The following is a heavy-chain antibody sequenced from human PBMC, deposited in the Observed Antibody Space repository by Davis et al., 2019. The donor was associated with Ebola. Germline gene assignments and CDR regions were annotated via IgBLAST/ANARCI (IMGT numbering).Heavy chain of an antibody. CDR2: IYYSGST. D-gene: IGHD3-3*01. V-gene: IGHV4-31*03. Sequence: PSETLSLTCTVSGGSISSGGYYWSWIRQHPGKGLEWIGYIYYSGSTYYNPSLKSRVTISVDTSKNQFSLKLSSVTAADTAVYYCARDPTPDFWSGYRTGYYYYMDVWGKGTTVTVSS. CDR3: ARDPTPDFWSGYRTGYYYYMDV. CDR1: GGSISSGGYY. J-gene: IGHJ6*03.